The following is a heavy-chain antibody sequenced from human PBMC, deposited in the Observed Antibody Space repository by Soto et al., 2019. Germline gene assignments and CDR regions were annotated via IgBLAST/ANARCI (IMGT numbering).Heavy chain of an antibody. V-gene: IGHV1-69*13. D-gene: IGHD6-13*01. Sequence: ASVKVSCKASGGTFSSYAISWVPQAPGQGLEWMGGIIPIFGTANYAQKFQGRVTITADESTSTAYMELSSLRSEDTAVHYCARTIMIAAAGRGYYYGMDVWGQGTTVTVSS. CDR3: ARTIMIAAAGRGYYYGMDV. J-gene: IGHJ6*02. CDR1: GGTFSSYA. CDR2: IIPIFGTA.